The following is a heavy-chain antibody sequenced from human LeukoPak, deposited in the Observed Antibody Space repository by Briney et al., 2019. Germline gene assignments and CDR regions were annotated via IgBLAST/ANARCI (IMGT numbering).Heavy chain of an antibody. CDR2: ISSSGSTI. CDR1: GFTFSSYS. J-gene: IGHJ5*02. CDR3: ARDPTARYIPSYNWFDP. D-gene: IGHD1-1*01. Sequence: GGSLSLSCAASGFTFSSYSMNWVRQAPGKGLERVSYISSSGSTIYYADSVKGRFTISRDNAKNSLYLQMNSLRAEDTAVYYCARDPTARYIPSYNWFDPWGLGTLVTVSS. V-gene: IGHV3-48*04.